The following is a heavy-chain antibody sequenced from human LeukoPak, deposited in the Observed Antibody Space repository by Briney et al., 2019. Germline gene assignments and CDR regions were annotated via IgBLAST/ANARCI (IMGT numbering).Heavy chain of an antibody. Sequence: ASVKVSCKASGYTFTSYGISWVRQAPGQGLEWMGGIIPIFGTANYAQKFQGRVTITADESTSTAYMELSSLRSEDTAVYYCARAPGYSGYDYVGYFDYWGQGTLVTVSS. D-gene: IGHD5-12*01. V-gene: IGHV1-69*13. CDR3: ARAPGYSGYDYVGYFDY. CDR2: IIPIFGTA. J-gene: IGHJ4*02. CDR1: GYTFTSYG.